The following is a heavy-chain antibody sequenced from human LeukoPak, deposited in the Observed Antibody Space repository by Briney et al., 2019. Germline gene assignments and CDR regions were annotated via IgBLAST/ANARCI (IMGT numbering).Heavy chain of an antibody. CDR1: GFTFSSYS. J-gene: IGHJ2*01. Sequence: GGSLRLSCAACGFTFSSYSMNWVRQAPGKGLEWVSSISSSSSYIYYADSVKGRFTISRDNAKNSLYLQMNSLRAEDTAVYYCARVDPTYYYDSSGYYYAGDWYFDLWGRGTLVTVSS. D-gene: IGHD3-22*01. CDR2: ISSSSSYI. CDR3: ARVDPTYYYDSSGYYYAGDWYFDL. V-gene: IGHV3-21*01.